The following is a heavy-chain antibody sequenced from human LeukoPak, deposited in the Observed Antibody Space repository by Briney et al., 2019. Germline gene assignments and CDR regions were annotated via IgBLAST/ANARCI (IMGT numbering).Heavy chain of an antibody. CDR2: IKQDGSEK. D-gene: IGHD2-2*02. V-gene: IGHV3-7*01. Sequence: GGSLRLSCAASGFTFSSYWMSWVRQAPGKGLEWVANIKQDGSEKYYVDSVKGRFTISRDNAKNSLYLQMNSLRAEDTAVYYCARDGEQLIYLNWFDPWGQGTLVTVSS. J-gene: IGHJ5*02. CDR3: ARDGEQLIYLNWFDP. CDR1: GFTFSSYW.